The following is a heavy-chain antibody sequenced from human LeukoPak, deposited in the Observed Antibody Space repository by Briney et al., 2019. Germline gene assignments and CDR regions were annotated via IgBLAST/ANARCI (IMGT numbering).Heavy chain of an antibody. CDR3: ARDSPSGGYDY. CDR2: ISSSSSTI. Sequence: GGSLRLSCAASGFTFNTYNINWVRQAPGKGLEWVSYISSSSSTIYYADSVRGRFTISRDNAKNSLYLQMNSLRVEDTAVYYCARDSPSGGYDYWGQGTLVTVSS. V-gene: IGHV3-48*04. D-gene: IGHD1-26*01. CDR1: GFTFNTYN. J-gene: IGHJ4*02.